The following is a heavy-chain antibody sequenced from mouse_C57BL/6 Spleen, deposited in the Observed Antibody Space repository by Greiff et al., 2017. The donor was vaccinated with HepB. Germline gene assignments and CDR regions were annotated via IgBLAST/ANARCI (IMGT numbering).Heavy chain of an antibody. CDR1: GFTFSSYA. Sequence: EVKVVESGGGLVKPGGSLKLSCAASGFTFSSYAMSWVRQTPEKRLEWVATISDGGSYTYYPDNVKGRFTISRDNAKNNLYLQMSHLKSEDTAMYYCARGFYYSNYVDYWGQGTTLTVSS. CDR3: ARGFYYSNYVDY. D-gene: IGHD2-12*01. CDR2: ISDGGSYT. J-gene: IGHJ2*01. V-gene: IGHV5-4*03.